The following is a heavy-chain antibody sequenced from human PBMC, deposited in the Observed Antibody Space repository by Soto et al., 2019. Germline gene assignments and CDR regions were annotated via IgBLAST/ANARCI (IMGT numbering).Heavy chain of an antibody. CDR3: ARQFTVTTAVHYYYGMDV. V-gene: IGHV5-51*01. Sequence: GESLKISCKGSGYSFTSYWIGRVRQMPGKGLEWMGIIYPGDSDTRYSPSFQGQVTISADKSISTAYLQWSSLKASDTAMYYCARQFTVTTAVHYYYGMDVWGQGTTVTVSS. CDR1: GYSFTSYW. D-gene: IGHD4-4*01. CDR2: IYPGDSDT. J-gene: IGHJ6*02.